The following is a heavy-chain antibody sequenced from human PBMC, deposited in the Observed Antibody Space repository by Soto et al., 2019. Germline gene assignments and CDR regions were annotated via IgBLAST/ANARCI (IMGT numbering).Heavy chain of an antibody. J-gene: IGHJ6*02. CDR2: IKQDGSEK. CDR3: ARGEAYLREVTFYYHDMDV. D-gene: IGHD3-10*01. Sequence: GGSVRLSXAASGFTFSSYWMSWVRQAPGKGLEWVANIKQDGSEKYYVDSVKGRFTISRDNAKNSLYLQMNSLTAADTAVYFCARGEAYLREVTFYYHDMDVWGQGTTVTVSS. V-gene: IGHV3-7*01. CDR1: GFTFSSYW.